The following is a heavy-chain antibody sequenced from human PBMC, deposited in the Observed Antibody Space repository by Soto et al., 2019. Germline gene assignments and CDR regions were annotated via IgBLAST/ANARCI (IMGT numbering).Heavy chain of an antibody. CDR2: IYHSGNT. Sequence: SETLSLTCAVSVESISSSNWWSWVRQPPGKGLEWIGEIYHSGNTKYNPSLKSRVTISVDKSKNQFSLKLNSVTAADTAVYYCARENDFWSGPNGLDVWGQGTTVT. V-gene: IGHV4-4*02. J-gene: IGHJ6*02. CDR3: ARENDFWSGPNGLDV. CDR1: VESISSSNW. D-gene: IGHD3-3*01.